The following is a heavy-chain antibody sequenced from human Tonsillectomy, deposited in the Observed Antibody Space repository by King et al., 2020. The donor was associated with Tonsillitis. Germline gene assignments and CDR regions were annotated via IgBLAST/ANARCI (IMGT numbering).Heavy chain of an antibody. V-gene: IGHV4-4*02. CDR3: ARSPNYYDSSGYSWAFDM. J-gene: IGHJ3*02. D-gene: IGHD3-22*01. CDR1: GGSISSSNW. Sequence: QLQESGPGLVKPSGTLSLTCAVSGGSISSSNWWRWVRQPPGKGLEWIWEIYHTGRTNYNPSLKSRVAISVDNSKNQFSLELTSVTAADTAVYYCARSPNYYDSSGYSWAFDMWGQGTMVTVSS. CDR2: IYHTGRT.